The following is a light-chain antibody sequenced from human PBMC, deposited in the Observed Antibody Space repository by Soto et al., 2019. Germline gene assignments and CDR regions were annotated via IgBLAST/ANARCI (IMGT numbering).Light chain of an antibody. CDR3: QQYNSYTAWT. V-gene: IGKV1-5*03. CDR2: KAS. Sequence: DIQMTQSPSTLSASVGDRVTITCRASQSISSWLAWYQQKPGKAPKLLIYKASSLESGVPSRFSGSGSGTEFTLTISSPQPDYFATYYCQQYNSYTAWTFGQGTKVEIK. J-gene: IGKJ1*01. CDR1: QSISSW.